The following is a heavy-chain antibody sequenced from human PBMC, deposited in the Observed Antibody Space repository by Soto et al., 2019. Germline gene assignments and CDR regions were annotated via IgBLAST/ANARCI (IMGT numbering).Heavy chain of an antibody. J-gene: IGHJ6*02. V-gene: IGHV4-34*01. CDR1: GGSFSGYY. Sequence: PSETLSLTCAVYGGSFSGYYWSWIRQPPGKGLEWIGEINHSGSTNYNPSLKSRVTISVDTSKNQFSLKLSSVTAADTAVYYCARALRFGGYYYYGMDVWGQGTTVTVSS. CDR3: ARALRFGGYYYYGMDV. CDR2: INHSGST. D-gene: IGHD3-3*01.